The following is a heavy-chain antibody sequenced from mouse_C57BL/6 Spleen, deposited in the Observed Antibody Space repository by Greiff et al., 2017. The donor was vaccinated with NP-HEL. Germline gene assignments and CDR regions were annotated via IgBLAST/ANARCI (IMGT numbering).Heavy chain of an antibody. V-gene: IGHV1-64*01. CDR1: GYTFTSYW. CDR3: ALITTVVATEDY. D-gene: IGHD1-1*01. J-gene: IGHJ2*01. Sequence: QVQLQQPGAELVKPGASVKLSCKASGYTFTSYWMHWVKQRPGQGLEWIGMIHPNSGSTNYNEKFKSKATLTVDKSSSTAYMQLSSLTSEDSAVYYCALITTVVATEDYWGQGTTLTVSS. CDR2: IHPNSGST.